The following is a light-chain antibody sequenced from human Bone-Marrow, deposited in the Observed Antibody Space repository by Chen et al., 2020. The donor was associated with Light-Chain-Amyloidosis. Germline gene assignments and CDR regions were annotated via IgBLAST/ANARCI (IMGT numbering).Light chain of an antibody. V-gene: IGKV1-39*01. J-gene: IGKJ1*01. CDR2: AAS. Sequence: IQMTQSPPSLSASVGDRVTITCRASQSISSYLNWYRQEPGKAPKLLIWAASSLHSGVPSRFRGSGSGTDFALSSTSLQPEDFATYYCQQTFITPWTFGQGTRVEI. CDR1: QSISSY. CDR3: QQTFITPWT.